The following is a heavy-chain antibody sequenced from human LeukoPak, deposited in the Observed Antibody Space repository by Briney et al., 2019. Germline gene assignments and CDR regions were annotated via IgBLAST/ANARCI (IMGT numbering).Heavy chain of an antibody. V-gene: IGHV5-51*01. CDR1: GYSFTSCW. J-gene: IGHJ6*02. CDR2: IYPGDSDT. D-gene: IGHD3-3*01. CDR3: ARLSYDFWSGYPYGMEV. Sequence: GESLKSSCKGSGYSFTSCWIGWVRQMPGKGLEWMGSIYPGDSDTRYSPSFQGQVTISADKSISTAYLQWSSLKASDTAMYYCARLSYDFWSGYPYGMEVWGQGTTVTASS.